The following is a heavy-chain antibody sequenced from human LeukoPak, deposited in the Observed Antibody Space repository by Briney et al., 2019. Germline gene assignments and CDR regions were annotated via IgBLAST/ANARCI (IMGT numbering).Heavy chain of an antibody. D-gene: IGHD3-3*01. CDR1: GYSFTGYY. CDR3: ARSGGTSGPELDY. J-gene: IGHJ4*02. V-gene: IGHV1-2*02. CDR2: INPNSGGT. Sequence: GASVKVSCKASGYSFTGYYMHWVRQAPGQGLEWMGWINPNSGGTNYARKFQGRLTMTRDTSINTVYMELSRMTSDDTAVYYCARSGGTSGPELDYWGQGSLIIVSS.